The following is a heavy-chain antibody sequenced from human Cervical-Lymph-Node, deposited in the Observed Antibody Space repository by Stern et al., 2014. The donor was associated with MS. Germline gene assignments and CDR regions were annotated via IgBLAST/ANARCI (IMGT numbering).Heavy chain of an antibody. CDR2: INPSGGST. J-gene: IGHJ4*02. D-gene: IGHD2-2*01. CDR1: KYIFTNFF. Sequence: QLVQSGAEVRKPGASVKVSCKASKYIFTNFFIHWVRQAPGQGLEWMGIINPSGGSTTYAQKFQGRVTMTWDTSTTTVYMELGSLRSDDTAVYFCAIDHTSSWSPFLDWGQGTLVTVSS. V-gene: IGHV1-46*01. CDR3: AIDHTSSWSPFLD.